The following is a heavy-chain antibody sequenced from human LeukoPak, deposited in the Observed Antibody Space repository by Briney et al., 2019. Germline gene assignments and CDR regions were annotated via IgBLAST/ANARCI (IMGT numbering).Heavy chain of an antibody. CDR1: GGSISSYY. D-gene: IGHD3-3*01. CDR3: ARESLFWSGYKGAFDI. CDR2: IYTSGST. Sequence: SETLSLTCTVSGGSISSYYWSWIRQPAGKGLEWIGRIYTSGSTNYNPSLKSRVTISVDTSKNQFSLKLSSVTAADTAVYYCARESLFWSGYKGAFDIWGQGTMVTVSS. V-gene: IGHV4-4*07. J-gene: IGHJ3*02.